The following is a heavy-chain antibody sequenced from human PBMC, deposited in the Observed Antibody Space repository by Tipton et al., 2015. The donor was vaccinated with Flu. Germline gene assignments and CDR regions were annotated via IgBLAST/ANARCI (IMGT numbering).Heavy chain of an antibody. J-gene: IGHJ2*01. Sequence: TLSLTCTVSGGSVSSAGYYWTWIRQPPGKGLEYIGQIDYTGSSNNSPSLKSRVAISLDTSQNQFSLRLSSVTAADTALYYCARMRARDCTLGVCYLWYFDLWGRGTLVTVSS. V-gene: IGHV4-61*08. CDR2: IDYTGSS. CDR3: ARMRARDCTLGVCYLWYFDL. CDR1: GGSVSSAGYY. D-gene: IGHD2-8*01.